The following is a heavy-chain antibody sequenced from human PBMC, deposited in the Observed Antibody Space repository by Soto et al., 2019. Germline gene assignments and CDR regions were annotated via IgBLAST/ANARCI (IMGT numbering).Heavy chain of an antibody. CDR1: GGSISSSNW. J-gene: IGHJ5*02. V-gene: IGHV4-4*02. CDR3: ATACYQLNCFAP. CDR2: IYHSGST. Sequence: QVQLQESGPGLVKPSGTLSLTCAVSGGSISSSNWWSWVRQPPGKGLEWIGEIYHSGSTNYNPSLKSRVTLPVAKSKNQFSLKLSSVTAADTAVYYCATACYQLNCFAPWGQGTLVTVSS. D-gene: IGHD2-2*01.